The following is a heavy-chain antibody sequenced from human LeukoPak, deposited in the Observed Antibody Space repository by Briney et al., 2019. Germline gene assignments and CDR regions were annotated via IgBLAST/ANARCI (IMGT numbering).Heavy chain of an antibody. CDR2: ISGGGSSI. Sequence: GGSLRLSCAASGFTFSDYYMSWIRQAPGKGPEWVSYISGGGSSIYYADSVKGRFTISRDNAKNSLYLQMNSLRVEDTAVYHCARGSGYSSGWFEYWGQGSLVTVSS. V-gene: IGHV3-11*01. CDR1: GFTFSDYY. D-gene: IGHD6-19*01. CDR3: ARGSGYSSGWFEY. J-gene: IGHJ4*02.